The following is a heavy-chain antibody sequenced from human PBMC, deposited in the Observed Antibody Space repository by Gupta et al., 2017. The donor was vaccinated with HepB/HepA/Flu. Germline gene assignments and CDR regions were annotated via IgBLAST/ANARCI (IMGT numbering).Heavy chain of an antibody. Sequence: QITLKESGPTLVKPTQTLTLTCTFSGFSLSTSGVSVGWIRQPPGKALEWLAVIYWNDDKYYSPSLKNRLTITKDTSENQVVLTLINMDPVDTATYYCAHRGYYSGYGCWGAFNYWGQGTLVTVPS. J-gene: IGHJ4*02. D-gene: IGHD2-15*01. CDR3: AHRGYYSGYGCWGAFNY. CDR1: GFSLSTSGVS. V-gene: IGHV2-5*01. CDR2: IYWNDDK.